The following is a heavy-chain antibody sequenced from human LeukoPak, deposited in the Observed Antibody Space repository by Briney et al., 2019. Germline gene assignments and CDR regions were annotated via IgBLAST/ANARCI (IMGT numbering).Heavy chain of an antibody. Sequence: PSDTLSLTCAVYGGSFSGYYWSWIRQPPGKGLEWIGEINHSGSTNYNPSLKSRGTISVDTPKNQISLKLSSVTAADTAVYYCARRDLWFGELFADYWGQGTLVTVSS. CDR2: INHSGST. V-gene: IGHV4-34*01. CDR3: ARRDLWFGELFADY. J-gene: IGHJ4*02. D-gene: IGHD3-10*01. CDR1: GGSFSGYY.